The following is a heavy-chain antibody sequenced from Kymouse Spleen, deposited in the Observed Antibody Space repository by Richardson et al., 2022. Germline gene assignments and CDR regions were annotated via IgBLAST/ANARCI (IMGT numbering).Heavy chain of an antibody. D-gene: IGHD5-12*01. J-gene: IGHJ6*02. V-gene: IGHV3-9*01. CDR2: ISWNSGSI. CDR3: AKDMGRGYSGYDDYYGMDV. Sequence: EVQLVESGGGLVQPGRSLRLSCAASGFTFDDYAMHWVRQAPGKGLEWVSGISWNSGSIGYADSVKGRFTISRDNAKNSLYLQMNSLRAEDTALYYCAKDMGRGYSGYDDYYGMDVWGQGTTVTVSS. CDR1: GFTFDDYA.